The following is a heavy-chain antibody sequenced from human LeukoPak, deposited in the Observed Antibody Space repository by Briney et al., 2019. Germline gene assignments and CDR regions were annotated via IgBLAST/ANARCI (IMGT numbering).Heavy chain of an antibody. D-gene: IGHD1-26*01. CDR2: IKQDGSEK. CDR1: GFTFSSYW. V-gene: IGHV3-7*01. J-gene: IGHJ4*02. CDR3: ARDGIVGAKVLDY. Sequence: PGGSLRLSCAASGFTFSSYWMSWVRQAPGKGLEWVANIKQDGSEKYYVDSVKGRFTISRDNAKNSLYLQMNSLRAEDTAVYYCARDGIVGAKVLDYWGQGTLVTVSS.